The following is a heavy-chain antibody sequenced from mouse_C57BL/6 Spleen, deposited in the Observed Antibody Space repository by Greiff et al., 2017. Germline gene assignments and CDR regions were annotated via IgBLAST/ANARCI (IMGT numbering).Heavy chain of an antibody. CDR3: ARGGGYDGGAMDY. D-gene: IGHD2-2*01. J-gene: IGHJ4*01. Sequence: QVQLQQPGAELVKPGASVKLSCKASGYTFTSYWMQWVKQRPGQGLEWIGEIDPSDSYTNYNQKFKGKATLTVDTSSSTAYMPLSSLTSEDSAVYYCARGGGYDGGAMDYWGQGTSVTGSS. CDR2: IDPSDSYT. CDR1: GYTFTSYW. V-gene: IGHV1-50*01.